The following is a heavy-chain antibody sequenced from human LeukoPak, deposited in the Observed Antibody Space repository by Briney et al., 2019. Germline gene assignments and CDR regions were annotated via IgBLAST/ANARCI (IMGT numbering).Heavy chain of an antibody. V-gene: IGHV4-30-2*01. CDR1: GGSISSGGYY. CDR2: IYHSGST. Sequence: NPSETLSLTCTVSGGSISSGGYYWSWIRQPPGKGLEWIGYIYHSGSTYYNPSLKSRVTISVDRSKNQFSLKLSSVTAADTAVYYCARVIVGIVGVRNAFDIWGQGTMVTVSS. J-gene: IGHJ3*02. D-gene: IGHD2-2*01. CDR3: ARVIVGIVGVRNAFDI.